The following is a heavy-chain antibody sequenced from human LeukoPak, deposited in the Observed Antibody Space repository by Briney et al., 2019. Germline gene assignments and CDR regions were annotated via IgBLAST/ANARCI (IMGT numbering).Heavy chain of an antibody. CDR2: IYYSGST. V-gene: IGHV4-59*06. CDR3: AKNRKWLLPDY. Sequence: SETLSLTCTVSGGSISSYYWSWIRQPPGKGLEWIGYIYYSGSTYYNPSLKSRVTISVDTSKNQFSLKLSSVTAADTAVYYCAKNRKWLLPDYWGQGTLVTVSS. CDR1: GGSISSYY. D-gene: IGHD3-22*01. J-gene: IGHJ4*02.